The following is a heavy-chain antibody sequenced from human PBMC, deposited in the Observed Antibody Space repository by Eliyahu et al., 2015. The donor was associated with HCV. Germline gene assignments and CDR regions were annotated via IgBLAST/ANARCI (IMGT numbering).Heavy chain of an antibody. D-gene: IGHD5-12*01. CDR3: ARDIVATISNYYYGMDV. J-gene: IGHJ6*02. V-gene: IGHV3-21*01. CDR1: GFTFSRYS. Sequence: EVQLVESGGGLVKPGGSLRLSCAASGFTFSRYSMNWVRQAPGKGLEWVSSISSSSSYIYYADSVKGRFTISRDNAKNSLYLQMNSLRAEDTAVYYCARDIVATISNYYYGMDVWGQGTTVTVSS. CDR2: ISSSSSYI.